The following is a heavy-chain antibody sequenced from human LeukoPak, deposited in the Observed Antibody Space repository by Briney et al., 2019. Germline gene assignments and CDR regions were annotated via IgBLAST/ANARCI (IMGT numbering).Heavy chain of an antibody. CDR2: INHSGST. D-gene: IGHD3-3*01. Sequence: SETLSLTCAVYGGSFSGYYWSWIRQPPGKGLEWIGEINHSGSTDYNPSLKSRVTISVDTSKNQFSLKLSSVTAADTAVYYCARERGDYDFWSGYYIARCGYFDYWGQGTLVTVSS. CDR1: GGSFSGYY. J-gene: IGHJ4*02. V-gene: IGHV4-34*01. CDR3: ARERGDYDFWSGYYIARCGYFDY.